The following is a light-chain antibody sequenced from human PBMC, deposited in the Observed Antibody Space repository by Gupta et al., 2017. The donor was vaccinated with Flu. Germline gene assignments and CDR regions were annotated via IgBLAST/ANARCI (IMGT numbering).Light chain of an antibody. CDR1: QSIRTS. CDR2: DAS. CDR3: QQRNFWLS. V-gene: IGKV3-11*01. Sequence: PGETATLSCRASQSIRTSVAWYQQRPGQVPRLLIHDASIRATGIPGRFSGSGSGTDFTLTISSLEPEDFAVYYCQQRNFWLSFGGGTKVEIK. J-gene: IGKJ4*01.